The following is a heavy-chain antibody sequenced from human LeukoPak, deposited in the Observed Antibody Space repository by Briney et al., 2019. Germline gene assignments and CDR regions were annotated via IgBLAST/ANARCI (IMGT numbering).Heavy chain of an antibody. J-gene: IGHJ3*02. CDR1: GFTFDEYG. CDR2: INWNGGST. Sequence: GGSLRLSCAASGFTFDEYGMRWVRQAPGKGVEGVSGINWNGGSTVYADSVKGRFTISRDNAKNSLYLQMNSLRAEDTALYYCARVLGTMIVLVPNAFDIWGQGTMVTVSS. D-gene: IGHD3-22*01. CDR3: ARVLGTMIVLVPNAFDI. V-gene: IGHV3-20*04.